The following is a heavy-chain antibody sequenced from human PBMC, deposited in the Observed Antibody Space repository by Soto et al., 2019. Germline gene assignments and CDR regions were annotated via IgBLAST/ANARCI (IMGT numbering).Heavy chain of an antibody. CDR1: GFTFSTYG. J-gene: IGHJ2*01. D-gene: IGHD4-17*01. Sequence: EVQLLESGGGLVQPGGSLRLSCAASGFTFSTYGMNWVRQAPGKGLEWVSGITGSGASTYYADSVKGRFIISRDNSKNTLYLQMNSLRAEDTAVYYCAKAEYYGGNWYFDLWGRGTLVTVSS. V-gene: IGHV3-23*01. CDR3: AKAEYYGGNWYFDL. CDR2: ITGSGAST.